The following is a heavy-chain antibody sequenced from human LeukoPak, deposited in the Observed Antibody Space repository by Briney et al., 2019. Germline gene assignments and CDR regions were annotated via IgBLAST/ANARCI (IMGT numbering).Heavy chain of an antibody. D-gene: IGHD6-13*01. V-gene: IGHV3-7*04. J-gene: IGHJ6*02. CDR1: GFTFSGYW. CDR2: IKQDGSEK. Sequence: GGSLRLSCAVSGFTFSGYWMSWVRQAPGKGLEWVANIKQDGSEKFYVDSVKGRFTISRDNAKNSLYLQMNSLRAEDTAVYFCARLDLYSSSWNSFYGMDVWGQGTTVTVSS. CDR3: ARLDLYSSSWNSFYGMDV.